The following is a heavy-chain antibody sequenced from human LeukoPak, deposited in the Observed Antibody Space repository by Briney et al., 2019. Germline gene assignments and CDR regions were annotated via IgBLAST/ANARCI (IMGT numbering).Heavy chain of an antibody. CDR2: INDGGRT. CDR3: ARNVGWYSHDS. J-gene: IGHJ4*02. Sequence: SETLSLTCANYGGPFSGFFWSWIRQPPGKGLEWIGEINDGGRTNYNPSLQSRVTISIDTSKNQFSLKLTSVTAADTAVYYCARNVGWYSHDSWGQGTLVTVSS. CDR1: GGPFSGFF. D-gene: IGHD6-19*01. V-gene: IGHV4-34*01.